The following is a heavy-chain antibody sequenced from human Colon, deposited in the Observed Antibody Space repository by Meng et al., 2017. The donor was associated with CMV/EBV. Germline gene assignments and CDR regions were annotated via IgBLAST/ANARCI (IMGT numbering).Heavy chain of an antibody. D-gene: IGHD3-10*01. V-gene: IGHV4-61*08. Sequence: AYGRGLVWRCEPVRLMSSVSGVSVNIPGYSWSWIRPPPGKGLEWNADIDNSGSTNYNPSLKSRVIISVDTSKNQFSLKLSSLTAADTAVYYCARATKARCWGVFDLWGRGTLVTVSS. CDR2: IDNSGST. CDR3: ARATKARCWGVFDL. J-gene: IGHJ2*01. CDR1: GVSVNIPGYS.